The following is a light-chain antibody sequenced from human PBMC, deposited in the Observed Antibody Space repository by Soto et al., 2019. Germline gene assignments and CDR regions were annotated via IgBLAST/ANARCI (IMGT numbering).Light chain of an antibody. CDR2: EGS. J-gene: IGLJ1*01. V-gene: IGLV2-23*01. Sequence: QSALTQPASVSGSPGQSITISCTGSSSDVGSYKFVSWYQQYPGKAPKLMIYEGSKRPSGVSDRFSGSKSGNTASLTISGLQAEDEADYFCCSYAGGSYVFGAGTKVTVL. CDR3: CSYAGGSYV. CDR1: SSDVGSYKF.